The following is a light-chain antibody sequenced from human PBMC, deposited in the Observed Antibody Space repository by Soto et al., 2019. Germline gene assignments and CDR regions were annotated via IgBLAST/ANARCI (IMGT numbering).Light chain of an antibody. J-gene: IGKJ1*01. CDR2: AAS. CDR1: QGISNY. Sequence: DIQMTQSPSSLSASVGARVTITCRASQGISNYLAWYQQKPGKVPKLLIYAASTLQSGVPSRFSGSGSGTDFTLTISSLQPEDVATYYCQKYNSARWTFGQGPKVDIK. CDR3: QKYNSARWT. V-gene: IGKV1-27*01.